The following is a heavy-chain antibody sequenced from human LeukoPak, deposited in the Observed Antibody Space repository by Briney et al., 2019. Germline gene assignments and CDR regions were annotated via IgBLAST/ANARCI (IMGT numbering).Heavy chain of an antibody. V-gene: IGHV3-23*01. CDR1: GFTFSSYA. CDR3: AKAFEYSSSWYFIPVQSDWMDV. J-gene: IGHJ6*04. CDR2: FSGSGGST. Sequence: GGSLRLSCAASGFTFSSYAMSWVRQAPGKGLEWVSAFSGSGGSTYYADSVKGRFTISRDNSKNTLYLQMNSLRAEDTAVYYCAKAFEYSSSWYFIPVQSDWMDVWGKGTTVTVSS. D-gene: IGHD6-13*01.